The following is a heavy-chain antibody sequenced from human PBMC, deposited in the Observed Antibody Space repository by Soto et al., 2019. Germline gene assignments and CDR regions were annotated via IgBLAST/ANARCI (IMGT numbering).Heavy chain of an antibody. CDR1: GFHFSRYW. CDR3: ASSLL. CDR2: IKGDGSEK. J-gene: IGHJ4*02. V-gene: IGHV3-7*01. Sequence: GGSLRVSCAASGFHFSRYWMDWVRQAPGKGLEWVANIKGDGSEKNYVDSVKGRFTISRDNAKNSLYLQMNSLRVEDTAVYYCASSLLRGQGTLVTVSS.